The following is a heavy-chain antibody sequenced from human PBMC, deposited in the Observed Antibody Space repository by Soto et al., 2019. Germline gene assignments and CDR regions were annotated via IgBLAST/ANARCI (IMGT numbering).Heavy chain of an antibody. D-gene: IGHD2-2*01. Sequence: QVQLVQSGAEVKKPGASVKVSCKASGYTFTSYGISWVRQAPGQGLEWMGWISAYNGNTNYAQKLQGRVTMTTDTSTSTAYMELRSLRSDDTAVYYCARDLYCSSTSCYSDFVVVVAATQDAFDIWGQGTMVTVSS. CDR2: ISAYNGNT. CDR3: ARDLYCSSTSCYSDFVVVVAATQDAFDI. V-gene: IGHV1-18*01. CDR1: GYTFTSYG. J-gene: IGHJ3*02.